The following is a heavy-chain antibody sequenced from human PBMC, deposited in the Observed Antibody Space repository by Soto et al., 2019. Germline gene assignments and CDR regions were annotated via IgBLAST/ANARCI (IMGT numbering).Heavy chain of an antibody. CDR1: GYTFASYG. J-gene: IGHJ3*02. CDR3: ARSAVAGTRYDAFDI. D-gene: IGHD6-19*01. V-gene: IGHV1-18*01. Sequence: ASVKVSCKASGYTFASYGSSWVRQAPGQGLEWMGWISAYNGNTNYAQKLQGRVTMTTDTSTSTAYMELRSLRSDDTAVYYCARSAVAGTRYDAFDIWGQGTMVTVSS. CDR2: ISAYNGNT.